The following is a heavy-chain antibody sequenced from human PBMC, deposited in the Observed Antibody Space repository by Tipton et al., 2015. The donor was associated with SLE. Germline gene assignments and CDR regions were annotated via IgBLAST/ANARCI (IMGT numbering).Heavy chain of an antibody. CDR2: VYYTGAT. D-gene: IGHD2-2*01. V-gene: IGHV4-59*01. J-gene: IGHJ6*03. Sequence: GLVKPSETLSLTCTVSGASISSSYWSWIRQVPGKGLEWIGYVYYTGATNYNPSLESRAAISVDTSKNKFSLRLRSATAADTAVYYCARERAIVVVPAAPTYMDVWGKGTTVTVSS. CDR1: GASISSSY. CDR3: ARERAIVVVPAAPTYMDV.